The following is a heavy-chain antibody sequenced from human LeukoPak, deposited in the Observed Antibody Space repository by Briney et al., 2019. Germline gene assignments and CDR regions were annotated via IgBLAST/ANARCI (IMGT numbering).Heavy chain of an antibody. V-gene: IGHV3-23*01. Sequence: GGSLRLSCAASAFTFSNYAMTWVRQAPGKGLEWISAISGSAGSTYYADSVKGRFTISRDNSKNTLYLQMNGLRAEDTAVYYCAKGPRLIWFGGPSHFDYWGQGTLVTVSS. D-gene: IGHD3-10*01. CDR2: ISGSAGST. CDR3: AKGPRLIWFGGPSHFDY. CDR1: AFTFSNYA. J-gene: IGHJ4*02.